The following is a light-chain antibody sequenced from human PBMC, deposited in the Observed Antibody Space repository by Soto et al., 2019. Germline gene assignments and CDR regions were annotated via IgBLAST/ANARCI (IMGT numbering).Light chain of an antibody. V-gene: IGKV3-15*01. CDR3: QQYDNWPWT. CDR1: QSIGGT. CDR2: GAS. Sequence: EIVMTQSPATLSVSPGGRATLSCRASQSIGGTLAWYQRKPGQAPRLLIYGASTRAAGFPARFSGSGSGTDFTLTISSLQSEDFAVYYCQQYDNWPWTFGQGTKVDI. J-gene: IGKJ1*01.